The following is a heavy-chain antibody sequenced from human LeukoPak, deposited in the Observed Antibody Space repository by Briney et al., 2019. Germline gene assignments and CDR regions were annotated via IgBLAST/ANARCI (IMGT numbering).Heavy chain of an antibody. Sequence: SETLSLTCTVSGGSVSSGSYYWSWIRQPPGKGLEWIGYIYYSGSTNHNPSLKSRVTISVDTSKNQFSLKLSSVTAADTAVYYCARDGIAAAGIFDYWGQGTLVTVSS. CDR3: ARDGIAAAGIFDY. CDR2: IYYSGST. V-gene: IGHV4-61*01. D-gene: IGHD6-13*01. J-gene: IGHJ4*02. CDR1: GGSVSSGSYY.